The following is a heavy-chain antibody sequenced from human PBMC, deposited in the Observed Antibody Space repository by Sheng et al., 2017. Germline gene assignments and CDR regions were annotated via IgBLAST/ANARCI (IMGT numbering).Heavy chain of an antibody. CDR1: GFPFSDYY. Sequence: PGGSLRLSCATSGFPFSDYYMNWVRQAPGKGLEWISYISSSSTYTNYADSVKGRFTISRDDAKNSLYLQMNSLRADDTAVYYCARDLGIRGGSYYYMDVWGKGTTVTVSS. CDR2: ISSSSTYT. J-gene: IGHJ6*03. CDR3: ARDLGIRGGSYYYMDV. V-gene: IGHV3-11*05. D-gene: IGHD3-10*01.